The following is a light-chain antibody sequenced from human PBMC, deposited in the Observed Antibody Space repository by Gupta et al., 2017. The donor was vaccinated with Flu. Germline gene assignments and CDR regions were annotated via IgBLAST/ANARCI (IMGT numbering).Light chain of an antibody. V-gene: IGKV1-6*01. CDR3: RQYDSYPLT. J-gene: IGKJ1*01. CDR2: AAS. Sequence: PSYLSASVGNRINITCRASQGIRNDLGWYQQKPGKAPKLLIYAASTLQSGVPSRFSGSGSGTYFTLTISVLHPEDFATYYCRQYDSYPLTFGQGTKVEVK. CDR1: QGIRND.